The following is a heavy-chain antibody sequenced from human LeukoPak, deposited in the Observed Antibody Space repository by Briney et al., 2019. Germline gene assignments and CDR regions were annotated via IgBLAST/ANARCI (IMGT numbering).Heavy chain of an antibody. J-gene: IGHJ4*02. CDR1: GYTFTSYG. CDR3: ARDNTVRPPDY. CDR2: ISAYNGNT. Sequence: ASVKVSCKASGYTFTSYGISWVRQAPGQGLEWMGWISAYNGNTNYAQKLQGRVTMTTDTSTSTACMELRSLRSDDTAVYYCARDNTVRPPDYWGQGTLVTVSS. D-gene: IGHD4-17*01. V-gene: IGHV1-18*01.